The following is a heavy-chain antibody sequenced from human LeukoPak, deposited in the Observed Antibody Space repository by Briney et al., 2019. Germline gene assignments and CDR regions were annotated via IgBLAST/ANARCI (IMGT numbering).Heavy chain of an antibody. CDR2: ISGYNGNT. CDR3: ASARAGYFDWLLNY. J-gene: IGHJ4*02. D-gene: IGHD3-9*01. Sequence: GASVKVSCKASGYTFTNYGISWVRQAPGQGLEWKGWISGYNGNTNYAQKLQGRLTMTTDTSTSTAYMELRSLRSDDTAVYYCASARAGYFDWLLNYWGQGTLVTVSS. CDR1: GYTFTNYG. V-gene: IGHV1-18*01.